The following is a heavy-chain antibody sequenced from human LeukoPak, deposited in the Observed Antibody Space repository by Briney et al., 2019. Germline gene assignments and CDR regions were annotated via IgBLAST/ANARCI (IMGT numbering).Heavy chain of an antibody. CDR1: GYTFSSYG. CDR3: ARDGSGNFLPYFFDY. V-gene: IGHV1-3*01. CDR2: INAGNGNT. J-gene: IGHJ4*02. D-gene: IGHD3-10*01. Sequence: ASVKVSCKASGYTFSSYGFHWVRHAPGQRLEWMGWINAGNGNTKYSQKFQGRVTLTRDTSVSTAYLELSSLRSEDTAVYYCARDGSGNFLPYFFDYWGQGALVTVSS.